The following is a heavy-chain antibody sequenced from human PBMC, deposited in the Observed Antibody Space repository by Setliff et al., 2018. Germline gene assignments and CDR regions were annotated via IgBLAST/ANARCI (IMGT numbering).Heavy chain of an antibody. CDR1: GFTFSRYA. CDR3: VASPSNKNGHFEY. Sequence: SGGSLRLSCSASGFTFSRYAMHWVRQAPGEGLEWVAFVQFDGSNKYYADSVLGRFTISRDNIKNTAFLQMNSLRADDTAMYYCVASPSNKNGHFEYWGQGTLVTVSS. J-gene: IGHJ4*02. V-gene: IGHV3-30*02. CDR2: VQFDGSNK.